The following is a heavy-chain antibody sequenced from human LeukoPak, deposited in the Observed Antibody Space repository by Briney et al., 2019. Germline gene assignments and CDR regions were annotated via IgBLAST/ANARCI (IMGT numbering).Heavy chain of an antibody. D-gene: IGHD6-19*01. CDR3: VTEYSIAVSEY. CDR1: GFTFSNAW. CDR2: IKSKTDGGTT. Sequence: GGSLRLSCAASGFTFSNAWMNWVRQAPGKGLEWVGRIKSKTDGGTTDYAAPVKGRFTISRDDSKNTQYLQMNSLKTEDTAVYYCVTEYSIAVSEYWGQGTLVTVSS. J-gene: IGHJ4*02. V-gene: IGHV3-15*01.